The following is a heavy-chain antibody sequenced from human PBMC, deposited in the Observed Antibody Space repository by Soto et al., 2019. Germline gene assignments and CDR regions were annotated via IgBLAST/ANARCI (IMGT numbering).Heavy chain of an antibody. CDR1: GFTFGTNW. CDR2: IKKDGSEE. V-gene: IGHV3-7*01. CDR3: AGLDTSMVKTPGY. D-gene: IGHD5-18*01. Sequence: EVQLVESGGDLVQPGGSLRLSCAPSGFTFGTNWMSWVRQAPGKGLEWVACIKKDGSEEYYVDSVRGRFTISRDNAKNSLYLQMNSLRAEDTAVYYCAGLDTSMVKTPGYWGQGTLVTVSS. J-gene: IGHJ4*02.